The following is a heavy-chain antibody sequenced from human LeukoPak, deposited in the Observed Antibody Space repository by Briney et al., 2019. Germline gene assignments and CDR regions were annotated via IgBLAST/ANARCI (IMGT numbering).Heavy chain of an antibody. Sequence: GRSLRLSCAASGFTFSSYGMHWVRQAPGKGLEWVAVIWYDGSNKYYADSVKGRFTTSRDNSKNTLYLQMNSLRAEDPAIYYCARCTTGNTHYPIDYWGQGTLVAVS. D-gene: IGHD4-17*01. J-gene: IGHJ4*02. V-gene: IGHV3-33*01. CDR2: IWYDGSNK. CDR1: GFTFSSYG. CDR3: ARCTTGNTHYPIDY.